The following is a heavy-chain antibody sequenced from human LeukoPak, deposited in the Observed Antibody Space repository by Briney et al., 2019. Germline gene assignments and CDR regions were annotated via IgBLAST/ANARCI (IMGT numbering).Heavy chain of an antibody. Sequence: SETLSLTCAVSGVSLTDYYWSWIRQSPGKGLEGIGEVSPDRYSKYNPSFKSRLSMSVDRSENQLSLRLSSVTAADTAIYYCARIRCGSGPEICYNHWAQGSLVTVSS. D-gene: IGHD2-8*01. V-gene: IGHV4-34*01. CDR3: ARIRCGSGPEICYNH. CDR2: VSPDRYS. CDR1: GVSLTDYY. J-gene: IGHJ5*02.